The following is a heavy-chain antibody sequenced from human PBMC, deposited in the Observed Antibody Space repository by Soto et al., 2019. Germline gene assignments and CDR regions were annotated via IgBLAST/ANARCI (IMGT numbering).Heavy chain of an antibody. CDR1: GFTFSIYA. CDR3: AKDQSNSNPLYYFDF. Sequence: VGSLRLSCAASGFTFSIYAMTWVRQSPGKGLEWVSSMSRTGDNTYYADSVKGRFTISRDNSKNTLYLQMNSLRAEDTAIYYCAKDQSNSNPLYYFDFWGPGTLVTVSS. V-gene: IGHV3-23*01. J-gene: IGHJ4*02. D-gene: IGHD3-22*01. CDR2: MSRTGDNT.